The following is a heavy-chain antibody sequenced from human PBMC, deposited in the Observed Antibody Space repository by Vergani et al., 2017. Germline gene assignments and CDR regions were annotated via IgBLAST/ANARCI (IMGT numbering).Heavy chain of an antibody. D-gene: IGHD6-6*01. CDR3: ARDTYSSSSIRPGGYYYYMDV. J-gene: IGHJ6*03. V-gene: IGHV3-33*01. Sequence: QVQLVESGGGVVQPGRSLRLSCAASGFTFSSYSMHWVRQAPGKGLEWVAVIWYDGSNKYYADSVKGRFTISRDNSKNTLYLQMNSLRAEDTAVYYCARDTYSSSSIRPGGYYYYMDVWGKGTTVTVSS. CDR1: GFTFSSYS. CDR2: IWYDGSNK.